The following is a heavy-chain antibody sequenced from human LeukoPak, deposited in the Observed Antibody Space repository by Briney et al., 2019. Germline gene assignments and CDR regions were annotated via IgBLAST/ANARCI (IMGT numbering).Heavy chain of an antibody. V-gene: IGHV5-51*01. CDR2: IYPGDSDT. D-gene: IGHD3-10*01. CDR1: GYSFTSYW. CDR3: ARQSMVRGVFDIDY. Sequence: GESLKISCKGSGYSFTSYWIGWVRQLPGKGLEWMGIIYPGDSDTRYSPSFQGQVTISADKSISNAYLQWSSLKASDTAMYYCARQSMVRGVFDIDYWGQGTLVTVSS. J-gene: IGHJ4*02.